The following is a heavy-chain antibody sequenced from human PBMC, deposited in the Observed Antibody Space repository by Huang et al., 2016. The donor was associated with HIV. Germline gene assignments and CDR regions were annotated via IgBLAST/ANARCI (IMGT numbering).Heavy chain of an antibody. J-gene: IGHJ4*02. CDR3: ARLPGSITMIRGVITDPY. CDR1: GGSIRSDNYY. CDR2: IYYSGST. V-gene: IGHV4-39*01. D-gene: IGHD3-10*01. Sequence: QLQLQESGPGLVKPSETLSLTCTVSGGSIRSDNYYWGWIRQPPGKGLGWFGSIYYSGSTYYNPSRKSRGTITVDTSKNQFSLKMRSVTAADTAVYYCARLPGSITMIRGVITDPYWGQGTLVTVSS.